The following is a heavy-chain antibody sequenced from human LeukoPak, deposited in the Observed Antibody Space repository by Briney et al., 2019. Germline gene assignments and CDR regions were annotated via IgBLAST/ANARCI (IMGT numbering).Heavy chain of an antibody. CDR2: IYYSGST. CDR3: AREYCSGGSYNYYYYYMDV. D-gene: IGHD2-15*01. CDR1: GGSISSGDYY. J-gene: IGHJ6*03. Sequence: SETLSLTCTVSGGSISSGDYYWSWIRQPPGKGLGWIGYIYYSGSTYYNPSLKSRVTISVDTSKNQFSLKLSSVTAADTAVYYCAREYCSGGSYNYYYYYMDVWGKGTTVTVSS. V-gene: IGHV4-30-4*08.